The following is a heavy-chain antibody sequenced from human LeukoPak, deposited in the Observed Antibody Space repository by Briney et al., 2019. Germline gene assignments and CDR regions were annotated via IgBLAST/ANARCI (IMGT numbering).Heavy chain of an antibody. CDR3: AKTFYYDSSGYTFDY. CDR1: GFTFSRNV. J-gene: IGHJ4*02. CDR2: ISGSGDST. Sequence: GGSLRLSCAASGFTFSRNVMTWVRQAPGKGLEWVSAISGSGDSTYYADSVKGRLTISRDTSKNTLYLQMNSLRAEDTAVYYCAKTFYYDSSGYTFDYWGQGTLVTVSS. V-gene: IGHV3-23*01. D-gene: IGHD3-22*01.